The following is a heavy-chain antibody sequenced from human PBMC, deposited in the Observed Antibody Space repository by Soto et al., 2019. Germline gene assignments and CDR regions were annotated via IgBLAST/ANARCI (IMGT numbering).Heavy chain of an antibody. J-gene: IGHJ6*03. CDR1: GGSFSGYY. Sequence: QVQLQQWGAGLLKPSETLSLTCALSGGSFSGYYWSWIRQPPGKGLEWIGEIAHSGSTNYNPSFKSRVTISLDTSKAQFSLKLSAVTAADTAVYYCARGPYGSGIRSPYYNYYMDVWGKGTTVTVSS. CDR2: IAHSGST. D-gene: IGHD3-10*01. CDR3: ARGPYGSGIRSPYYNYYMDV. V-gene: IGHV4-34*01.